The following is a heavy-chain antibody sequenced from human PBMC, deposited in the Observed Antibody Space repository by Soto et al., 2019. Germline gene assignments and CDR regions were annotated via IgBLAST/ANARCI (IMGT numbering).Heavy chain of an antibody. CDR2: IFYSGGT. Sequence: QVQLQESGPGLVKPSQTLALTCTVSGGSISNNDYYWSWIRQPPGKGLECIGYIFYSGGTYYNPSPESGITMSVDTSKNQFSLQLSSVTPADTAVYFCARAIFGVVLARYSMDVWGQGTTVTVSS. V-gene: IGHV4-30-4*01. D-gene: IGHD3-3*01. CDR1: GGSISNNDYY. J-gene: IGHJ6*02. CDR3: ARAIFGVVLARYSMDV.